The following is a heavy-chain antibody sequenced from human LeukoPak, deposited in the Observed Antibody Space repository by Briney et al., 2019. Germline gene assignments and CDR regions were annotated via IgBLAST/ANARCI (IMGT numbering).Heavy chain of an antibody. V-gene: IGHV3-30*02. J-gene: IGHJ4*02. CDR1: GVTISSYT. D-gene: IGHD3-10*01. CDR2: IMYDGSNK. Sequence: GSLRLSCAASGVTISSYTMNWFRQAPGKGLEGVAFIMYDGSNKYYADSVKGRFTISRDNSKNTLYLQMNSLSAEDTVVYYCAKGPYYYGSGSYYFDYWGQGTLVTVSS. CDR3: AKGPYYYGSGSYYFDY.